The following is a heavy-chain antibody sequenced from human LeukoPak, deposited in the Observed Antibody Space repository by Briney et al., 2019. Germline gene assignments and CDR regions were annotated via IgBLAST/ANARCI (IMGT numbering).Heavy chain of an antibody. Sequence: SETLSLTCTVSGGSSSSSSYYWGWIRQPPGKGLEWIGSIYYSGSTYYNPSLKSRVTISVDTSKNQFSLKLSSVTAADTAVYYCARSTRGQGYYFDYWGQGTLVTVSS. V-gene: IGHV4-39*01. CDR2: IYYSGST. CDR3: ARSTRGQGYYFDY. D-gene: IGHD1-1*01. CDR1: GGSSSSSSYY. J-gene: IGHJ4*02.